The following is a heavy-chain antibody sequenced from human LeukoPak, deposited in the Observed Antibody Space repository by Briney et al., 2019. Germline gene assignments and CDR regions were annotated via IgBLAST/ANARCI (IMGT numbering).Heavy chain of an antibody. CDR3: ARDGYSGSDAL. D-gene: IGHD5-12*01. J-gene: IGHJ4*02. CDR1: GGSISTYY. CDR2: IYHSGST. Sequence: PSETLSLTCTVSGGSISTYYWSWIRRPPGKGLEWIGYIYHSGSTKYNPSLKSRVTISVDTSQNQFSLKLSSVTAADTAVYYCARDGYSGSDALWGQGTLVTVSS. V-gene: IGHV4-59*01.